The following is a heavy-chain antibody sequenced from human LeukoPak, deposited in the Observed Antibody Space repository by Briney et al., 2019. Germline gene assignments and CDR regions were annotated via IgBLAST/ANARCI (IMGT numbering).Heavy chain of an antibody. V-gene: IGHV3-48*03. CDR3: ATLRRQLVDY. D-gene: IGHD6-13*01. Sequence: GGSLRLSCAASGFTFSSYEMNWVRQAPGKGLEWVSYISSTGSTIYSADSVKGRFTISGDNAKNSLYLHMNSLRADDTAVYYCATLRRQLVDYWGQGTLVTVSS. J-gene: IGHJ4*02. CDR1: GFTFSSYE. CDR2: ISSTGSTI.